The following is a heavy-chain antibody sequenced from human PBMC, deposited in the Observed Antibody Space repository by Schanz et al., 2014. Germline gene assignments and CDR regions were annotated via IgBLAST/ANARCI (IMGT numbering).Heavy chain of an antibody. CDR1: GYTFTSYG. CDR2: ISPILGIA. J-gene: IGHJ6*02. CDR3: ARARRFGDMDV. D-gene: IGHD3-10*01. Sequence: GPGVKKPGASVKVSCKASGYTFTSYGISWARQAPGQGLEWMGWISPILGIANYAQKLQGRVTLTTDTSTSTAYMELRNLRSDDTAVYYCARARRFGDMDVWGQGTTVSVSS. V-gene: IGHV1-18*01.